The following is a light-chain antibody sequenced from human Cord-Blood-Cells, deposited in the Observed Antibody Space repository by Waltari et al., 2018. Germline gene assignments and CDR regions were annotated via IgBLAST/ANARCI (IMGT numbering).Light chain of an antibody. CDR2: DVS. J-gene: IGLJ2*01. CDR1: SSDVGGYNY. Sequence: QSALTQPASVSGSPGQSITISCTGTSSDVGGYNYVSLYQQHPGKAPKLMIYDVSNRPSWVLNRFSGSKSGNTASLTISGLQAEDEADYYCSSYTSSSTLVFGGGTKLTVL. CDR3: SSYTSSSTLV. V-gene: IGLV2-14*01.